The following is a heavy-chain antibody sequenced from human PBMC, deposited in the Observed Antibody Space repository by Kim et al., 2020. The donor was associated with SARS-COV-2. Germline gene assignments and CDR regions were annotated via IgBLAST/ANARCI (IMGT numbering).Heavy chain of an antibody. CDR3: PKDHDLWFGESQAPHGMDV. CDR1: GFTFSSYA. J-gene: IGHJ6*02. D-gene: IGHD3-10*01. V-gene: IGHV3-23*01. Sequence: GGSLRLSCAASGFTFSSYAMSWVRQAPGKGLEWVSAISGSGGSTYYADSVKGRFTISRDNSKNTLYLQMNSLRAEDTAVYYCPKDHDLWFGESQAPHGMDVWGQGTTVTVSS. CDR2: ISGSGGST.